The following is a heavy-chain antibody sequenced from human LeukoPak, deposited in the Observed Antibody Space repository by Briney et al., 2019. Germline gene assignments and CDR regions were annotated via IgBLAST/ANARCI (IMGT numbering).Heavy chain of an antibody. V-gene: IGHV4-59*08. D-gene: IGHD3-10*01. CDR2: IYYTGSP. Sequence: SETLSLTCSVSGDSLSNYYWTWMRQPPGKGLEWVGYIYYTGSPNYNPSLKSRVTISADTSKNQFSLKLSSVTAADTAVYYCARLRDYGSGTFYNDYWGQGTLVTVSS. J-gene: IGHJ4*02. CDR3: ARLRDYGSGTFYNDY. CDR1: GDSLSNYY.